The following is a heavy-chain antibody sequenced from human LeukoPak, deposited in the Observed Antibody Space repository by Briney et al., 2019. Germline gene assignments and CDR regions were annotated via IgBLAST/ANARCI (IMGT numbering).Heavy chain of an antibody. D-gene: IGHD6-6*01. CDR2: INGDGSST. V-gene: IGHV3-74*01. CDR3: ARDGLPAARDI. Sequence: QPGGSLRLSCAGSGFIFSQFWMQWVRQVPGKGLVWVSRINGDGSSTNYADSVKGRFTISRDNAKSTLYLQMNSLRAEDTAVYYCARDGLPAARDIWGQGTMVTVSS. CDR1: GFIFSQFW. J-gene: IGHJ3*02.